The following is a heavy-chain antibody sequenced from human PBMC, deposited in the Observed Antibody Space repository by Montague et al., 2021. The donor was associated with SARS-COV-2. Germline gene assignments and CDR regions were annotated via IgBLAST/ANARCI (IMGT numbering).Heavy chain of an antibody. CDR1: GFSLSTSGMC. CDR2: IDWDDDK. D-gene: IGHD5-18*01. V-gene: IGHV2-70*01. J-gene: IGHJ6*02. Sequence: PALVKPTQTLTLTCTFSGFSLSTSGMCVSWIRQPPGKALEWLALIDWDDDKYYSTSLKTRLTISKDTSKNQVVLTMTNMDPVDTATYYCARIAVSGTAMDNYYYYYGMDVWGQGTTVTVSS. CDR3: ARIAVSGTAMDNYYYYYGMDV.